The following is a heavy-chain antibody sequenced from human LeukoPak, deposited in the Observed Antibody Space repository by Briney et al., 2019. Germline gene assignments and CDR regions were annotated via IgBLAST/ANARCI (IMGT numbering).Heavy chain of an antibody. J-gene: IGHJ4*02. V-gene: IGHV3-30*18. D-gene: IGHD1-14*01. CDR3: AKGGSSKRSSWYNY. CDR1: GFTFSSYG. Sequence: GGSLRLSCAASGFTFSSYGMHWVRQAPGKGLEWVAVISHDGRVTYYADSVKGRFTISRDNSKNTLYVQMNSLRAEDTAVYFCAKGGSSKRSSWYNYWGQGTLVTVSS. CDR2: ISHDGRVT.